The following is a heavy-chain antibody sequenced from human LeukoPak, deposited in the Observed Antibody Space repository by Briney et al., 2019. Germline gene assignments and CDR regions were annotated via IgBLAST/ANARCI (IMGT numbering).Heavy chain of an antibody. Sequence: GGSLRLSCAASGFTFSSYWMSWIRQAPGKGLEWVSYISSSGSTIYYADSVKGRFTISRDNAKNSLYLQMNSLRAEDTAVYYCASPYSSSWLPDAFDIWGQGTMVTVSS. CDR3: ASPYSSSWLPDAFDI. CDR2: ISSSGSTI. CDR1: GFTFSSYW. J-gene: IGHJ3*02. V-gene: IGHV3-11*01. D-gene: IGHD6-13*01.